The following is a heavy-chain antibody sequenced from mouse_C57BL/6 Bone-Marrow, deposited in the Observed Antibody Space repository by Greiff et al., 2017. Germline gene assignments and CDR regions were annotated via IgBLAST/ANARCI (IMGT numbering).Heavy chain of an antibody. J-gene: IGHJ4*01. CDR3: ARRRYGYDDAMDY. Sequence: VQLQQPGAELAKPGASVKMSCKASGYTFTSYWITWVKQRPGQGLEWIGDIYPGSGSTNYNEKFKSKATLTVDTSSSTAYMQLSSLTSEDSAVYYCARRRYGYDDAMDYWGQGTSVTVSS. D-gene: IGHD2-2*01. V-gene: IGHV1-55*01. CDR2: IYPGSGST. CDR1: GYTFTSYW.